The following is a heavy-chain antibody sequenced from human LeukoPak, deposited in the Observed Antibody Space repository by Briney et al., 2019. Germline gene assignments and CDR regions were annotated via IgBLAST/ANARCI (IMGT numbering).Heavy chain of an antibody. V-gene: IGHV3-74*01. CDR2: ISGDGTTT. J-gene: IGHJ4*02. Sequence: GGSLRLSCAASGFTFSSYAMSWVRQAPGKGLVWVSRISGDGTTTTYADSVKGRFTISRDNAKNTLFLQMNSLRVDDTAVYYCTRVRSSSWYDYWGQGALVTVSS. D-gene: IGHD6-13*01. CDR1: GFTFSSYA. CDR3: TRVRSSSWYDY.